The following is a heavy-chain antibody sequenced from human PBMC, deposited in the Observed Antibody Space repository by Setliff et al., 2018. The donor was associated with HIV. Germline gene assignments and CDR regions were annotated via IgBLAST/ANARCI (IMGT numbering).Heavy chain of an antibody. Sequence: SETLSLTCAVYGGSFSGYFWSWIRQPPGKGLEWIGEINHSGSTNYNPSLKRRVTISVDTSKNQFSLKLSSVTAADTAVYYCAREGAPITLRFVGRDRRAFDIWGQGTMVTVSS. D-gene: IGHD3-3*01. V-gene: IGHV4-34*01. J-gene: IGHJ3*02. CDR3: AREGAPITLRFVGRDRRAFDI. CDR2: INHSGST. CDR1: GGSFSGYF.